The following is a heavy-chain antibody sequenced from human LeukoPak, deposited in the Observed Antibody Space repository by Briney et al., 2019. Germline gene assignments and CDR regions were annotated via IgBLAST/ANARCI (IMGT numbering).Heavy chain of an antibody. V-gene: IGHV1-18*01. D-gene: IGHD4-17*01. CDR1: GYTFTSYG. J-gene: IGHJ4*02. CDR2: ISAYNGNT. Sequence: ASVKVSCKASGYTFTSYGISWVRQAPGQGLEWMGWISAYNGNTNYAQKLQGRVTMTTDTSTSTAYMDLRSLRSDGTAVYYCAGACYSFHGDYLSNDVWGQGTLVTVSS. CDR3: AGACYSFHGDYLSNDV.